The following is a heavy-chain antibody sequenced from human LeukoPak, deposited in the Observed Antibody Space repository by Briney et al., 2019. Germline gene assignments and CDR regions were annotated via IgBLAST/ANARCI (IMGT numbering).Heavy chain of an antibody. V-gene: IGHV3-30*18. D-gene: IGHD2-15*01. CDR1: GFTFSSYG. CDR3: AKGDIVVGGYDY. CDR2: ISYDGSNK. J-gene: IGHJ4*02. Sequence: PGGSLRLSCAASGFTFSSYGMHWVRQAPGKGLEWVAVISYDGSNKYYADSVKGRFTISRDNSKNTLYLQMSSLRAEDTAVYYCAKGDIVVGGYDYWGQGTLVTVSS.